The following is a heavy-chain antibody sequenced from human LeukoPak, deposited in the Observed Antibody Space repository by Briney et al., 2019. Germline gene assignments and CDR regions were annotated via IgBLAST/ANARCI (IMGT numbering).Heavy chain of an antibody. Sequence: GGSLRLSCAASGLTVGFKCMSWVRQAPGKGLEWVSIIYSGGSSYYADSVKGRFTVSRGTSKNTLYLQMNSLRAEDTAVYYCATRPDGNDVPYFDYWGQGTLVTVSS. CDR1: GLTVGFKC. CDR3: ATRPDGNDVPYFDY. J-gene: IGHJ4*02. CDR2: IYSGGSS. D-gene: IGHD5-12*01. V-gene: IGHV3-66*01.